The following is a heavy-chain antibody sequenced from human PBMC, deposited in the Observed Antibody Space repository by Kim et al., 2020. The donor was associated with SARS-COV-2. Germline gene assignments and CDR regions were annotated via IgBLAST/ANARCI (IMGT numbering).Heavy chain of an antibody. V-gene: IGHV3-7*01. Sequence: GGSLRLSCAASGFTFSSYWMSWVRQAPGKEMEWVANIKQDGSEKNYVDSVKGRFTISRDNTKNSLYLQMNSLRAEDTAVYHCARVAAGVGSFYWYFDLWGRGTLVTVSS. D-gene: IGHD6-13*01. CDR3: ARVAAGVGSFYWYFDL. J-gene: IGHJ2*01. CDR2: IKQDGSEK. CDR1: GFTFSSYW.